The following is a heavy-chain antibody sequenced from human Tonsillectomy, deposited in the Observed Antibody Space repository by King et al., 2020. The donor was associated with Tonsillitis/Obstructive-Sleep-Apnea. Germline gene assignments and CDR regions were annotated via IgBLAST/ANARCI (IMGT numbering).Heavy chain of an antibody. J-gene: IGHJ4*02. CDR1: GFTFSSYA. CDR3: AKRGMGRITIFGVDAYYFDY. D-gene: IGHD3-3*01. Sequence: VQLVESGGGLVQPGGSLRLSCAASGFTFSSYAMSWVRQAPGKGLEWVSAISGSGGSTYYADSVKGRFTISRDNYKNTLYLQMNSLRAEDTAVYYCAKRGMGRITIFGVDAYYFDYWGQGTLVTVSS. CDR2: ISGSGGST. V-gene: IGHV3-23*04.